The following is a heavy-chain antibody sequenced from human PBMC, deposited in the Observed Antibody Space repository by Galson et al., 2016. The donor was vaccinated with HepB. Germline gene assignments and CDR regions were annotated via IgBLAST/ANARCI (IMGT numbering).Heavy chain of an antibody. CDR3: TTEEVSNGWYWRCYFDN. D-gene: IGHD6-19*01. Sequence: SLRLSCAASGLNLRKAWLSWVRQAPGKGLEWVGRIRGNPNPDRGRTDYAAPVTGRFTISRDDSKNMLFLQMNSLKTEDTAVYYCTTEEVSNGWYWRCYFDNWGQGTLVIVSS. J-gene: IGHJ4*02. V-gene: IGHV3-15*01. CDR2: IRGNPNPDRGRT. CDR1: GLNLRKAW.